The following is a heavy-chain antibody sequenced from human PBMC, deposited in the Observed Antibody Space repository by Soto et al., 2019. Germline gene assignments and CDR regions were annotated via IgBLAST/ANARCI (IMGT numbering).Heavy chain of an antibody. CDR3: ARGKGDFWSGTYFDY. CDR1: GFTFSTYA. Sequence: QVQLVESGRGVVQPGRSLRLSCAASGFTFSTYAMHWVRQAPGKGLEWVAVISFDGGNKYYADSVKGRFTISRDNSKNTLYLQMNSLRTEDMAVYHCARGKGDFWSGTYFDYWGQGTRVTVSS. CDR2: ISFDGGNK. J-gene: IGHJ4*02. D-gene: IGHD3-3*01. V-gene: IGHV3-30-3*01.